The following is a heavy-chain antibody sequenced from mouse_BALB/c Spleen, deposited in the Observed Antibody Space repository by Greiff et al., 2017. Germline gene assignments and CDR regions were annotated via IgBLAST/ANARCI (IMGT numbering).Heavy chain of an antibody. J-gene: IGHJ3*01. CDR3: ARQEWYGFAY. V-gene: IGHV5-12-1*01. CDR1: GFAFSSYD. D-gene: IGHD1-3*01. Sequence: DVQLQESGGGLVKPGGSLKLSCAASGFAFSSYDMSWVRQTPEKRLEWVAYISSGGGSTYYPDTVKGRFTISRDNAKNTLYLQMSSLKSEDTAMYYCARQEWYGFAYWGQGTLVTVSA. CDR2: ISSGGGST.